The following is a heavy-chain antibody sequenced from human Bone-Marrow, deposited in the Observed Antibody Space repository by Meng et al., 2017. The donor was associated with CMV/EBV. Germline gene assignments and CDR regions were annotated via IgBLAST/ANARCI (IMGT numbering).Heavy chain of an antibody. CDR1: GCSVSNNY. CDR3: AKGYYETGRYPTYAFDF. D-gene: IGHD3-22*01. CDR2: LYSGGSA. J-gene: IGHJ3*01. V-gene: IGHV3-53*01. Sequence: GESLKISCVASGCSVSNNYMTWVRQAPGKGLEWVSVLYSGGSAYYAASVKGRFTISREESKNILYLQMNSLGAEDTALYYGAKGYYETGRYPTYAFDFWGQGTTVTVSS.